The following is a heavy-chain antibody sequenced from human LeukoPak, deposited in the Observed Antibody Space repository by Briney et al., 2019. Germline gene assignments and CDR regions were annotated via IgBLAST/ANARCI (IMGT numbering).Heavy chain of an antibody. CDR1: GFTFSTYT. V-gene: IGHV3-30*04. Sequence: PGGSLRLSCAASGFTFSTYTVHWVRQAPGKGLEWVAVISYDGSNKYYADSVKGRFTISRDNSKNTLYLQMNSLRAEDTAVYYCARGLAAAGTRYYYYYGMDVWGQGTTVTVSS. CDR3: ARGLAAAGTRYYYYYGMDV. CDR2: ISYDGSNK. J-gene: IGHJ6*01. D-gene: IGHD6-13*01.